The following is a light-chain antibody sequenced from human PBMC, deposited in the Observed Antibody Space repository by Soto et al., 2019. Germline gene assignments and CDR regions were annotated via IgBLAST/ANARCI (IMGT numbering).Light chain of an antibody. CDR3: QSYDSSHVV. V-gene: IGLV1-40*01. J-gene: IGLJ2*01. Sequence: QSVLTQPPSVSGAPGQSVTISCTGSRSNIGAGYDVHWYQQLPGTAPKLLIYGNSNRPSGVPDRFSGSKSGTSASLAITGLQAEDEADYYCQSYDSSHVVFGGGTKLTVL. CDR2: GNS. CDR1: RSNIGAGYD.